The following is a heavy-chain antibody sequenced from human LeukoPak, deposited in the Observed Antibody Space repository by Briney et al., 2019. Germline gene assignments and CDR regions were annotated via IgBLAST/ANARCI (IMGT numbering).Heavy chain of an antibody. CDR2: MSYSGSA. CDR3: AGSVMVINDAFDI. J-gene: IGHJ3*02. Sequence: SETLSLTCTVSGGSINSGGYYWSWIRQHPEKGLEWIGHMSYSGSAYYNPSLKSRVIISGDTSKNQFSLRLSSVTAADTAVYYCAGSVMVINDAFDIWGQGTLVSVSS. D-gene: IGHD3-22*01. V-gene: IGHV4-31*03. CDR1: GGSINSGGYY.